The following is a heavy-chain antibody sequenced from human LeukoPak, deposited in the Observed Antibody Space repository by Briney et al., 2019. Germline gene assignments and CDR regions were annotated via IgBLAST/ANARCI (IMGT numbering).Heavy chain of an antibody. V-gene: IGHV4-59*01. CDR2: INYSGNT. CDR3: AREGRQDYVYFDC. D-gene: IGHD4-17*01. CDR1: GGSISSYY. Sequence: SETVSLTCTVSGGSISSYYWGWIRQPPGKGLEWMGYINYSGNTNYNPSLKSRVTISVDTSKNQFSLRLTSVTAADTAVYYCAREGRQDYVYFDCWGQGTLVTVSS. J-gene: IGHJ4*02.